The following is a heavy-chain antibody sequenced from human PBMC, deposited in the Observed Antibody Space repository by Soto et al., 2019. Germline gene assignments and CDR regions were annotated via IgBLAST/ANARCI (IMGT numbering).Heavy chain of an antibody. V-gene: IGHV1-2*02. CDR2: INPNSGDT. D-gene: IGHD2-21*02. CDR3: ARQLAYCGGDCYTEPIDY. CDR1: GYSFIGYY. Sequence: ASVKVSCKTSGYSFIGYYIHWVRQAPGQGLEWMGWINPNSGDTNYAQKFQGRVTMTRDTSISTAYMDLNRLTFDDTAVYYCARQLAYCGGDCYTEPIDYWGQGTLVTVSS. J-gene: IGHJ4*02.